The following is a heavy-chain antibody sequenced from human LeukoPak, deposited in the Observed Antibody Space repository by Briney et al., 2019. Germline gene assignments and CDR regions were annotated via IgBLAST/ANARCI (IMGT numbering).Heavy chain of an antibody. J-gene: IGHJ5*02. CDR3: ARGKKPGVGVAGTGYFFDP. CDR2: YDPGNYET. CDR1: GYTLNELS. D-gene: IGHD6-19*01. Sequence: ASVKVSCKVSGYTLNELSIHWVRQDPRKGLQWMGGYDPGNYETIYAQKFQGRVTMTTDTSTSTASMELRSLTSDDTAVYYCARGKKPGVGVAGTGYFFDPWGQGTLVTVSS. V-gene: IGHV1-24*01.